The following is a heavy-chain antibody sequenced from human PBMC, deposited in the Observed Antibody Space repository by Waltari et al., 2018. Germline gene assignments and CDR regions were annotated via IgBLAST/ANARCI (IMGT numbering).Heavy chain of an antibody. CDR3: ARGGGGDWEWFDP. V-gene: IGHV4-59*01. CDR2: IYYTGST. D-gene: IGHD2-21*02. CDR1: GGSISGFY. Sequence: QVQLQESGPRLLKPSETLSLICTVSGGSISGFYWSWVRQPPGKGLDWIGYIYYTGSTNFNPSLRSRVTMSVGTSKDQFSLKLSSVTAADTAFYYCARGGGGDWEWFDPWGQGTLVTVSS. J-gene: IGHJ5*02.